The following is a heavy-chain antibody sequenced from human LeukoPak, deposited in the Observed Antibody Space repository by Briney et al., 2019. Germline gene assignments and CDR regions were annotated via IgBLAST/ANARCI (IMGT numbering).Heavy chain of an antibody. Sequence: RSSETLSLTCTVSGGSISSYYWSWIRQPPGKGLEWIGYIYYSGSTNYNPSLKSRVTISVDTSKNQISLKLSSVTAADTAVYYCGRDGVTRYYDILTGSGAYYYYMDVWGKGTTVTVSS. CDR2: IYYSGST. V-gene: IGHV4-59*01. CDR1: GGSISSYY. CDR3: GRDGVTRYYDILTGSGAYYYYMDV. D-gene: IGHD3-9*01. J-gene: IGHJ6*03.